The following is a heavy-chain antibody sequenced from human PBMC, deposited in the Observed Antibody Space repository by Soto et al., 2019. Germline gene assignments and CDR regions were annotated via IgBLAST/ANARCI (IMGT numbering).Heavy chain of an antibody. V-gene: IGHV3-64D*06. CDR2: MSSDGGRI. J-gene: IGHJ4*02. CDR1: GFTFSSFS. Sequence: GGSVRLSCSAFGFTFSSFSMHWVRQSPGKGLEYVSHMSSDGGRIYYADSVKGRFTISRDNSKNMLYLQMSSLRPDDSAVYYCVKSRGGVNSDFFDWGPGTQVTVSS. D-gene: IGHD2-8*02. CDR3: VKSRGGVNSDFFD.